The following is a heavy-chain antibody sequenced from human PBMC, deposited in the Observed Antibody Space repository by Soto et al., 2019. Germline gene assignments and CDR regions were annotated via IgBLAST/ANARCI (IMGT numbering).Heavy chain of an antibody. V-gene: IGHV4-31*03. CDR1: GLTISSASYY. Sequence: SETLSLTCTVSGLTISSASYYWSWIRQHPGKGLEWVGNIYYNGSTYYSPSLKSRVTLWVDTSKNQFPLRLASVTAADTAVYYCARYRISGSWSKFDYWGQGTLVTVSS. D-gene: IGHD6-13*01. CDR2: IYYNGST. CDR3: ARYRISGSWSKFDY. J-gene: IGHJ4*02.